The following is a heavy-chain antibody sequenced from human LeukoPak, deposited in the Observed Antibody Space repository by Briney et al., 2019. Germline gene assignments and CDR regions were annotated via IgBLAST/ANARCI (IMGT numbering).Heavy chain of an antibody. Sequence: GGSLRLSCAASAFSFSDYNMNWVRQAPGKGLEWVSSITSTGSYIYYADSVKGRFTISRDNAKNSLFLQMNSLRAEDTAVYYCARVDGYLYYFDYWGQGTLVTVSS. CDR1: AFSFSDYN. CDR2: ITSTGSYI. V-gene: IGHV3-21*01. D-gene: IGHD5-24*01. CDR3: ARVDGYLYYFDY. J-gene: IGHJ4*02.